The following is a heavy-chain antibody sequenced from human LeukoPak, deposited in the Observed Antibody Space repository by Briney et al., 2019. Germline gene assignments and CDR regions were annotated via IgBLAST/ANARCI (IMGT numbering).Heavy chain of an antibody. CDR1: GFTVSNNY. CDR2: IYSGGST. V-gene: IGHV3-66*02. J-gene: IGHJ4*02. CDR3: ARDRNGGGSFDY. Sequence: GGSLRLSCAASGFTVSNNYMSWARQAPGKGLEWVSVIYSGGSTYYADSVKGRFTISRDNSKNTLYLQMNSLRVEDTAVYYCARDRNGGGSFDYWGQGTLVTVSS. D-gene: IGHD3-16*01.